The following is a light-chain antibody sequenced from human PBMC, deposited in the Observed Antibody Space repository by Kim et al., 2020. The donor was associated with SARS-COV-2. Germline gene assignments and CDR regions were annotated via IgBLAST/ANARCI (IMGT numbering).Light chain of an antibody. Sequence: SYELTQPPSVSVSPGQTASITCSGDKLGDKYACWYQQKPGQSPVLVIYQHSKRPSGLPERFSGSNSGNTATLTISGTQAMDEADYYCQAWDSSTEVFGTGTKVTVL. CDR1: KLGDKY. CDR3: QAWDSSTEV. J-gene: IGLJ1*01. CDR2: QHS. V-gene: IGLV3-1*01.